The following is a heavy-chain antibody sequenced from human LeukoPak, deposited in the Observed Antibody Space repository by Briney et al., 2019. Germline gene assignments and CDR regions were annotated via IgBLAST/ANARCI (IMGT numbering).Heavy chain of an antibody. J-gene: IGHJ3*02. D-gene: IGHD3-10*01. Sequence: GGSLRLSCAASGFTFDDYAMHWVRQAPGKGLEWVSGISWNSGSIGYADSVKGRFTISRDNAKNSLYLQMNSLRAEDTALYYCAKGAVRGVIQDAFDIWGQGTMVTVSS. CDR3: AKGAVRGVIQDAFDI. CDR1: GFTFDDYA. CDR2: ISWNSGSI. V-gene: IGHV3-9*01.